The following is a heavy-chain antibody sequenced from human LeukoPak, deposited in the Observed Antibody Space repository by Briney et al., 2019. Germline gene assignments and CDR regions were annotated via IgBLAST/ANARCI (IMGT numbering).Heavy chain of an antibody. V-gene: IGHV4-59*12. CDR1: GGSISNYY. Sequence: PSETLSLTCTVSGGSISNYYWSWIRQPPGKGLEWIGYIYYSGSTNYNPSLKSRVTISVDTSKNQFSLKLSSVTAADTAVYYCAREGARITMVRGVIVGGFDPWGQGTLVTVSS. CDR2: IYYSGST. J-gene: IGHJ5*02. CDR3: AREGARITMVRGVIVGGFDP. D-gene: IGHD3-10*01.